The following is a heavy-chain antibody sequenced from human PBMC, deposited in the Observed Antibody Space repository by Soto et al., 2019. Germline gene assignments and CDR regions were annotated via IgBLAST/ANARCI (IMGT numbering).Heavy chain of an antibody. CDR3: ARDGLYCSGGSCYQPYNWFDP. CDR1: GYTFTSYD. CDR2: MNPNIGKA. Sequence: ASVKVSCKASGYTFTSYDINWVRQATGQGLEWMGRMNPNIGKADYAQKLQGRVTMTTDTSTSTAYMELRSLRSDDTAVYYCARDGLYCSGGSCYQPYNWFDPWGQGTLVTVSS. V-gene: IGHV1-8*01. D-gene: IGHD2-15*01. J-gene: IGHJ5*02.